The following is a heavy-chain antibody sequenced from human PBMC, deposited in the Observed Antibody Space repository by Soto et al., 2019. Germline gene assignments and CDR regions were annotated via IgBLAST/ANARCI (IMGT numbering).Heavy chain of an antibody. V-gene: IGHV1-3*01. D-gene: IGHD1-1*01. J-gene: IGHJ6*02. CDR2: INAGNGNT. CDR3: ARDHSGLERNSEPPSLENYGMDV. Sequence: GASVKVSCKASGYTFTSYAMHWVRQAPGQRLEWMGWINAGNGNTKYSQKFQGRVTITRDTSASTAYMELSSLRSEDTAVYYCARDHSGLERNSEPPSLENYGMDVWGQGTTVTVSS. CDR1: GYTFTSYA.